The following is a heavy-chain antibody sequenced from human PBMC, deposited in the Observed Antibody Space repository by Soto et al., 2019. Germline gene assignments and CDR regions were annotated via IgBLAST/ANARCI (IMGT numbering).Heavy chain of an antibody. CDR3: ARVERYYDSSGYSYYFDY. CDR1: GGSISSGDYY. CDR2: IYYSGST. J-gene: IGHJ4*02. D-gene: IGHD3-22*01. Sequence: SETLSLTCTVSGGSISSGDYYWSWIRQPPGKGLEWIGYIYYSGSTYYNPSLKSRVTISVDTSKNQFSLKLSSVTTADTAVYYCARVERYYDSSGYSYYFDYWGQGTLVTVSS. V-gene: IGHV4-30-4*01.